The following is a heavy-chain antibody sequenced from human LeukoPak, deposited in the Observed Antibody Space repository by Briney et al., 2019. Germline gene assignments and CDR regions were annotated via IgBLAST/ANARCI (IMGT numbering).Heavy chain of an antibody. Sequence: PGGSLRLSCAAPGFPFSSYSMNWGRPAPGKGLEWVSSISSSSSYIYYADSVKGRFTISRDNAKNSLYLQMNSLRAEDTAVYYCAREYVGPWYFDYWGQGTLVTVSS. CDR2: ISSSSSYI. J-gene: IGHJ4*02. CDR1: GFPFSSYS. V-gene: IGHV3-21*01. D-gene: IGHD1-26*01. CDR3: AREYVGPWYFDY.